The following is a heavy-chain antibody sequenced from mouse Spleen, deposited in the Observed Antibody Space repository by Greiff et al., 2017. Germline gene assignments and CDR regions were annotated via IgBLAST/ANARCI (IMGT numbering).Heavy chain of an antibody. V-gene: IGHV3-1*01. J-gene: IGHJ3*01. CDR1: GYSITSGYD. D-gene: IGHD2-4*01. Sequence: EVKLVESGPGMVKPSQSLSLTCTVTGYSITSGYDWHWIRHFPGNKLEWMGYISYSGSTNYNPSLKSRISITHDTSKNHFFLKLNSVTTEDTATYYCARGYYDYDEGFAYWGQGTLVTVSA. CDR2: ISYSGST. CDR3: ARGYYDYDEGFAY.